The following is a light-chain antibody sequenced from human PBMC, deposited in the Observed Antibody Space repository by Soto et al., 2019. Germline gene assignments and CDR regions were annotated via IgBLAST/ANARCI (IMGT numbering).Light chain of an antibody. V-gene: IGKV1-9*01. CDR3: LQLNYYPLT. CDR2: AAS. J-gene: IGKJ4*01. Sequence: DIRLTQSPSFLSASVGDRVTITCRASQGISSYLAWYQQKPGRAPNLLIYAASTLQAGVPSRFSGSGSGTEFTLTISSLQPEDFATYDCLQLNYYPLTFGGGTKVEIK. CDR1: QGISSY.